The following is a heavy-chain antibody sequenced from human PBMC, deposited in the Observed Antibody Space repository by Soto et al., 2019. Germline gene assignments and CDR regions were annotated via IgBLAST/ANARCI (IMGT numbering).Heavy chain of an antibody. Sequence: GGSLRLSCAASGFTFSSYGMHWVRQAPGKGLEWVAVIWYDGSNKYYADSVKGRFTISRDNSKNTLYLQMNSLRAEDTAVYYCARGFRLAEPYYFDYWGQGTLVTVPS. D-gene: IGHD2-15*01. CDR1: GFTFSSYG. V-gene: IGHV3-33*08. CDR2: IWYDGSNK. J-gene: IGHJ4*02. CDR3: ARGFRLAEPYYFDY.